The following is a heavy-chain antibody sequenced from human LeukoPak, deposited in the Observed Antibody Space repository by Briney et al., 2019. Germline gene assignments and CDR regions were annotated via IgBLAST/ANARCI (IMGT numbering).Heavy chain of an antibody. CDR3: AKSSSYSGYKGDFDY. D-gene: IGHD5-12*01. V-gene: IGHV3-9*01. Sequence: QPGRSLRLSCAASGFTFDDYAMHWVRQAPGKGLEWVSGINWNSGSIGYADSVKGRFTISRDNAKNSLYLQMNSLRAEDTALYYCAKSSSYSGYKGDFDYWGQGTLVTVSS. CDR1: GFTFDDYA. CDR2: INWNSGSI. J-gene: IGHJ4*02.